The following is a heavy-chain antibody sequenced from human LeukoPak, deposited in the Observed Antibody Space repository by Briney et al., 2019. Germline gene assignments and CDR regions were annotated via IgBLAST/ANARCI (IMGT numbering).Heavy chain of an antibody. CDR3: ARDPLGAAPIDI. CDR2: IYYSGST. V-gene: IGHV4-30-4*01. CDR1: GGSISSGDYY. D-gene: IGHD2-15*01. Sequence: SQTLSLTCTVSGGSISSGDYYWSWIRQPPGTGLEWIGYIYYSGSTYYNPSLKSRVTISVDTSKNQFSLKLSSVTAADTAVYYCARDPLGAAPIDIWGQGTMVTVSS. J-gene: IGHJ3*02.